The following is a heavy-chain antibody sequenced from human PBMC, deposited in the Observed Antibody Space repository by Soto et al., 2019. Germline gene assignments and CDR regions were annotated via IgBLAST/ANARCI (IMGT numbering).Heavy chain of an antibody. Sequence: GGSLRLSCAASGFTFSSYWMHWVRQAPGKGLVWVSRINSDGSSTSYADSVKGRFTISRDNAKNTLYLQMNSLRAEDAAVYYCARLRIDNWNYGSYFDYWGQGTLVTVSS. CDR3: ARLRIDNWNYGSYFDY. CDR2: INSDGSST. D-gene: IGHD1-7*01. CDR1: GFTFSSYW. V-gene: IGHV3-74*01. J-gene: IGHJ4*02.